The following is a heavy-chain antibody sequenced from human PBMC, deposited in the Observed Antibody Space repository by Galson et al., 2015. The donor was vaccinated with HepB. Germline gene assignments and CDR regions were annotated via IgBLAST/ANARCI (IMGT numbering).Heavy chain of an antibody. CDR3: ALRTGTYPYYFDF. J-gene: IGHJ4*02. D-gene: IGHD3-10*01. CDR2: ISPYNGNT. V-gene: IGHV1-18*01. Sequence: SVKVSCKVSGYTFTSYGLSWLRQAPGQGLEYMGWISPYNGNTNYAQKLQGRVTMTTDKSTTTAYMELRSLRSDDTAVYYCALRTGTYPYYFDFWGQGTLVAVSS. CDR1: GYTFTSYG.